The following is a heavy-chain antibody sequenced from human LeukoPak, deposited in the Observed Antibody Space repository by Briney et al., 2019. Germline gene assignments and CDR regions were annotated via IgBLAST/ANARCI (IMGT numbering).Heavy chain of an antibody. CDR2: IYYSGST. D-gene: IGHD6-13*01. CDR3: ARISSSNWYNERGAFDV. Sequence: SETLSLTCTVSGGSISSYYWSWIRQPPGKGLEWIGYIYYSGSTNYNPSLKSRVTISVDTSKNQFSLKLSSVTVADTAVYYCARISSSNWYNERGAFDVWGQGTMVTVSS. CDR1: GGSISSYY. J-gene: IGHJ3*01. V-gene: IGHV4-59*01.